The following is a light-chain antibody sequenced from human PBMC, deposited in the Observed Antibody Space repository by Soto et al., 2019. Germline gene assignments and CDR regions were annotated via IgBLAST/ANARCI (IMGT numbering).Light chain of an antibody. Sequence: DIQMTQSPSSLSASVGDRVTITCRASQGISNYLAWFQQKPGKAPKSLIYVASSLQSGVPTKFRRSWTGTDFPLPIRNPPPGDFATYFCQQYNSYPLTFGGGTKVEIK. CDR2: VAS. CDR1: QGISNY. V-gene: IGKV1-16*02. CDR3: QQYNSYPLT. J-gene: IGKJ4*01.